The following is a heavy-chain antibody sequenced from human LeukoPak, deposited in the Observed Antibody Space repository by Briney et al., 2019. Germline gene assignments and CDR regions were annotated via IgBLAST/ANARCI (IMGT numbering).Heavy chain of an antibody. J-gene: IGHJ4*02. CDR3: AKDLYYYDSSGFHILGPADN. Sequence: GGSLRLSCAASGFTFDDYAMHWVRQAPGKGLEWVSLISGDGGSTYYADSVKGRFTISRDNGKNSLYLQMNSLRIEDTALYYCAKDLYYYDSSGFHILGPADNWGQGTLVAVSS. V-gene: IGHV3-43*02. CDR1: GFTFDDYA. D-gene: IGHD3-22*01. CDR2: ISGDGGST.